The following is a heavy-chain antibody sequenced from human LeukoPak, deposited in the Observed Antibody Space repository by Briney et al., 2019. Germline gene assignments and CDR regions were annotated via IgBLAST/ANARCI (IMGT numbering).Heavy chain of an antibody. V-gene: IGHV4-59*01. CDR2: IYYSGST. Sequence: PSETLSLTCAVSGGSISSYYWSWIRQPPGKGLEWIGYIYYSGSTNYNPSLKSRVPISVDTSKNQFALKLSSVTAADTAVYYCARGQWVTGYANDAFDIWGQGTMVTVSS. CDR1: GGSISSYY. CDR3: ARGQWVTGYANDAFDI. J-gene: IGHJ3*02. D-gene: IGHD3-9*01.